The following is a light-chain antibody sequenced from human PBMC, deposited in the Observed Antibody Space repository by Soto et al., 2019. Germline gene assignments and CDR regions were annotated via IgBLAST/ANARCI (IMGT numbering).Light chain of an antibody. CDR3: QQYGSSPLT. J-gene: IGKJ4*01. Sequence: ELTQSPGTLSLSPGERATLSCRASQTVNNNYLAWYQQIPGQAPRLLISGASGRATGTPDRFSGSASGTDFTLTISRLEPEDFAVYYCQQYGSSPLTFGGGTKVDIK. CDR1: QTVNNNY. V-gene: IGKV3-20*01. CDR2: GAS.